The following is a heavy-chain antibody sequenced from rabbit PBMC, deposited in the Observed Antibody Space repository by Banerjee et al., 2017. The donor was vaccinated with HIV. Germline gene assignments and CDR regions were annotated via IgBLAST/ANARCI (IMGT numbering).Heavy chain of an antibody. Sequence: QSLEESGGDLVKPGASLTLTCTASGFSFSSSYWIYWVRQAPGKGLEWIACIYAGTSGSTYYASWAKGRFTISKTSSTTVTLQMTSLTAADTATYFCARAGYGGMGYPTYFNLWGPGTLVTVS. CDR2: IYAGTSGST. D-gene: IGHD4-2*01. V-gene: IGHV1S40*01. CDR3: ARAGYGGMGYPTYFNL. CDR1: GFSFSSSYW. J-gene: IGHJ4*01.